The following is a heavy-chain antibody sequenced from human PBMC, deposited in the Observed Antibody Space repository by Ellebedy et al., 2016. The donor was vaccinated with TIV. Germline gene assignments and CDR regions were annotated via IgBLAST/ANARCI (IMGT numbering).Heavy chain of an antibody. V-gene: IGHV3-53*01. CDR2: IYSDSST. Sequence: GGSLRLSXVASGFTVSSNYMSWVRQAPGKGLEWVSVIYSDSSTYYIDSVKGRFTIFRDNSKNSLYLQMNSLRDEDTAVYYCARDHWNEDYYYYGMDVWGQGTTVTVSS. J-gene: IGHJ6*02. CDR3: ARDHWNEDYYYYGMDV. D-gene: IGHD1-1*01. CDR1: GFTVSSNY.